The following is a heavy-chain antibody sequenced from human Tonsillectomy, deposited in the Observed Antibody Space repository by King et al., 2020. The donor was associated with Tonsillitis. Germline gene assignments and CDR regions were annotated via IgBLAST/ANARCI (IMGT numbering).Heavy chain of an antibody. CDR3: ARRVAVRPRYYFDY. CDR1: GGPISNYY. D-gene: IGHD6-6*01. J-gene: IGHJ4*02. Sequence: VQLQESGPGLAKPSETLYLTFTVSGGPISNYYWTWIRQPPGKGLEWIVFVYYTGHTKYNPALNSRVTISLETSKNQFSLKLSSVTAADNPVYYCARRVAVRPRYYFDYWGQGNLVTVSS. V-gene: IGHV4-59*08. CDR2: VYYTGHT.